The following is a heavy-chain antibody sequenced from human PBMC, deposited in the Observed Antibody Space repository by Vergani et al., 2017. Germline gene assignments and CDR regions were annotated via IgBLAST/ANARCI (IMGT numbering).Heavy chain of an antibody. Sequence: QVQLVQSGAEVKKPGSSVKVSCKASGGTFSSSAISWVRQAPGQGLEWMGGIIPIFGTANYAQKFQGRVTITADDSKSTAYMELRSLRSEDTAVYYWARMKRITMVRGGYFDSWGQRTLVIVSS. CDR3: ARMKRITMVRGGYFDS. D-gene: IGHD3-10*01. J-gene: IGHJ4*02. CDR2: IIPIFGTA. V-gene: IGHV1-69*12. CDR1: GGTFSSSA.